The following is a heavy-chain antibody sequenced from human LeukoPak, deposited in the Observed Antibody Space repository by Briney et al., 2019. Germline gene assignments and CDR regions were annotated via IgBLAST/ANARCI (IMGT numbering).Heavy chain of an antibody. CDR3: ASRITMVRGATDY. J-gene: IGHJ4*02. V-gene: IGHV4-39*01. Sequence: SSETLSLTCTVSGGSISSSSYYWGWIRQPPGEGLEWIGSIYYSGSTYYNPSLKSRVTISVDTSKNQFSLKLSSVTAADTAVYYCASRITMVRGATDYWGQGTLVTVSS. D-gene: IGHD3-10*01. CDR2: IYYSGST. CDR1: GGSISSSSYY.